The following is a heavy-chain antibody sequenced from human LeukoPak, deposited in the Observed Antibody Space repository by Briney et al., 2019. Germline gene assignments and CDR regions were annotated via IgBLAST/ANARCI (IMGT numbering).Heavy chain of an antibody. D-gene: IGHD5-18*01. CDR3: AKDERGIQLWFSALDY. CDR1: GFTFSSYG. V-gene: IGHV3-30*18. J-gene: IGHJ4*02. Sequence: GGSLRLSCAASGFTFSSYGMHWVRQAPGKGLEWVAVISYDGSNKYCADSVKGRFTISRDNSKNTLYLQMNSLRAEDTAVYYCAKDERGIQLWFSALDYWGQGTLVTVSS. CDR2: ISYDGSNK.